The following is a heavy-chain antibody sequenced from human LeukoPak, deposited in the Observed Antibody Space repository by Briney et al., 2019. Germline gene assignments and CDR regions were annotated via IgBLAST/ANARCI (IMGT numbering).Heavy chain of an antibody. V-gene: IGHV1-18*01. CDR2: INGDNGRT. J-gene: IGHJ4*02. Sequence: VTETCKSTGYTYTNYGFTWVRPAPGKGLEWVGWINGDNGRTNYAQTFQGRGTVTTETSKSTAYMELRSLRSDDTAVYYCARAGYSSGGSWYPGAFDYWGQGTLVT. CDR1: GYTYTNYG. CDR3: ARAGYSSGGSWYPGAFDY. D-gene: IGHD2-15*01.